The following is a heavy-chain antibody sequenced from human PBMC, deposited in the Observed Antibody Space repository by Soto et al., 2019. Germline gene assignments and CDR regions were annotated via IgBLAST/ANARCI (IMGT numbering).Heavy chain of an antibody. V-gene: IGHV3-53*01. CDR2: IYSGGST. Sequence: SLRLSCAASGFTVSSNYMSWVRQAPGKGLEWVSVIYSGGSTYYADSVKGRFTISRDNAKNSLYLQMNSLRAEDTAVYYCARGLHYYDSSVYYGYWGQGTLVTVSS. D-gene: IGHD3-22*01. CDR1: GFTVSSNY. J-gene: IGHJ4*02. CDR3: ARGLHYYDSSVYYGY.